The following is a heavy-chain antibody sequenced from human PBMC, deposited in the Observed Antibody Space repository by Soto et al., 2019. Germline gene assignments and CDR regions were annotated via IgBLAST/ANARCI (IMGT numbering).Heavy chain of an antibody. V-gene: IGHV4-31*03. CDR3: ARWTIVVVPAAKGWDDY. J-gene: IGHJ4*02. CDR2: IYYSGST. D-gene: IGHD2-2*01. CDR1: GGSISSGGYY. Sequence: QVQLQESGPGLVKPSQTLSLTCTVSGGSISSGGYYWSWIRQHPGKGLEWIGYIYYSGSTYYNPSLKSRVTISVDTSKNQFSLKLSSVTAADTAVYYCARWTIVVVPAAKGWDDYWGQGTLVTVSS.